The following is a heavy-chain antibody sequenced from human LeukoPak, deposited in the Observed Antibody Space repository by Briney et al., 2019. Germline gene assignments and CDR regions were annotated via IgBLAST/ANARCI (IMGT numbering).Heavy chain of an antibody. V-gene: IGHV4-4*02. Sequence: KPSGTLSLTCAVSGGSISSSNWWSRVRQPPGKGLEWIGEIYHSGSTNYNPSLKSRVTISVDKSKNQFSLKLSSVTAADTAVYYCASNYCSGGSCYLVWGQGTLVTVSS. D-gene: IGHD2-15*01. CDR2: IYHSGST. J-gene: IGHJ4*02. CDR1: GGSISSSNW. CDR3: ASNYCSGGSCYLV.